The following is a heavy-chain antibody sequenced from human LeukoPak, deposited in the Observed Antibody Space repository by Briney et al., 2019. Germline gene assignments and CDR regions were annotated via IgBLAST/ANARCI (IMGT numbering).Heavy chain of an antibody. Sequence: PGGSLRLSCAASGFTFSSYSMNWVRQAPGKGLEWVSSISSSSSYIYYADSVKGRFTISRDNAKNSLCLQMNSLRAEDTAVYYCARGGLRDAFDVWGQGTMVTVSS. CDR3: ARGGLRDAFDV. V-gene: IGHV3-21*01. J-gene: IGHJ3*01. CDR2: ISSSSSYI. CDR1: GFTFSSYS. D-gene: IGHD3-16*01.